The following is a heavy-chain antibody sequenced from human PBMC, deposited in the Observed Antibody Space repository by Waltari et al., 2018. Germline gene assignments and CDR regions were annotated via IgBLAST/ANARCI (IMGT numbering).Heavy chain of an antibody. J-gene: IGHJ6*03. Sequence: QVQLQESGPGLVKPSETLSLTCTVSGGSISSYYWSWIRQPAGKGLEWIGRIHTSGSTNYTPSFKRRVTMSVDTSKNQFSLKLSSVTAADTAVYYCARLNPLYYYYYMDVWGKGTTVTVSS. CDR2: IHTSGST. CDR1: GGSISSYY. V-gene: IGHV4-4*07. CDR3: ARLNPLYYYYYMDV.